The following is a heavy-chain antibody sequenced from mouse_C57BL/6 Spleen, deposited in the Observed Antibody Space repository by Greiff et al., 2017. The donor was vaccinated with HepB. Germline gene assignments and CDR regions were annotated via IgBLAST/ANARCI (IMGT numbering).Heavy chain of an antibody. Sequence: QVQLQQSGAELARPGASVKMSCKASGYTFTSYTMHWVKQRPGQGLEWIGYINPSSGYTKYNQKFKDKATLTADKSSSTAYMQLSSLTSEDSAVYYCAREGEYYGSSYGFAYWGQGTLVTVSA. D-gene: IGHD1-1*01. CDR3: AREGEYYGSSYGFAY. CDR2: INPSSGYT. CDR1: GYTFTSYT. V-gene: IGHV1-4*01. J-gene: IGHJ3*01.